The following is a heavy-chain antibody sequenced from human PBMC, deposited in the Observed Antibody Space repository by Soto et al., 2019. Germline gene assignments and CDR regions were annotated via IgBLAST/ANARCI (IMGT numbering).Heavy chain of an antibody. J-gene: IGHJ5*02. V-gene: IGHV3-30*18. CDR1: GFTFSSYG. CDR2: ISYDGSNK. CDR3: AKDFSPTYYDFWSGYYTGNWFDP. D-gene: IGHD3-3*01. Sequence: GGSLRLSCAASGFTFSSYGMHWVRQAPGKGLEWVAVISYDGSNKYYADSVKGRFTISRDNSKNTLYLQMNSLRAEDTAVYYCAKDFSPTYYDFWSGYYTGNWFDPWGQGTLVTVSS.